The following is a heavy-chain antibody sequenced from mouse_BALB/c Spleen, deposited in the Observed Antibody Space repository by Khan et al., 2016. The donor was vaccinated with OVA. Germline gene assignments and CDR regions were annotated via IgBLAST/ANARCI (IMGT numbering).Heavy chain of an antibody. CDR1: GYTFTDYY. J-gene: IGHJ3*01. D-gene: IGHD1-2*01. CDR3: ARRNYFGYTFAY. V-gene: IGHV1-77*01. Sequence: QVQLQQSGAELARPGASVKLSCKASGYTFTDYYINWVKQRTGQGLEWIGEMSPGSGDTYYNEKFKGKATLTADKSSTTAYMQLSSLTSGASAVYFCARRNYFGYTFAYWGQGTLVTVSA. CDR2: MSPGSGDT.